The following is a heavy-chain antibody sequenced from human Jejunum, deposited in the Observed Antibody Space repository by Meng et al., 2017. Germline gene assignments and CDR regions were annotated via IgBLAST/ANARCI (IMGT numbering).Heavy chain of an antibody. CDR2: MSNDGNN. D-gene: IGHD2-8*02. CDR1: GFTFSSFS. V-gene: IGHV3-30*01. CDR3: ARDAFENRGHWYYFEY. Sequence: GGSLRLSCEASGFTFSSFSMHWVRLLPGKGLEWVAIMSNDGNNYYSDSVKGRFTISRDNSKNTLHLRMNSLGIEDTALYFCARDAFENRGHWYYFEYWGQGTLVTVSS. J-gene: IGHJ4*02.